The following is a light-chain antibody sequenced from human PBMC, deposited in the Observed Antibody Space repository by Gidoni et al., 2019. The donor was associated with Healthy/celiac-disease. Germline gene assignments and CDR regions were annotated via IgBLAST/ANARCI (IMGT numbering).Light chain of an antibody. CDR3: QQYGRT. J-gene: IGKJ1*01. Sequence: EIVLTQSPGTLSLSPGERATLSCRASQSVSSSYLAWYQQKPGQAPRLLIYGASSGSGTDFTLTISRLEPEDFAVYYCQQYGRTFXPXTKVEIK. V-gene: IGKV3-20*01. CDR2: GAS. CDR1: QSVSSSY.